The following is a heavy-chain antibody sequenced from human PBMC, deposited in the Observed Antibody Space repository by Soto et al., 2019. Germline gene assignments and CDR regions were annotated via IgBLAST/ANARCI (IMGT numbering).Heavy chain of an antibody. J-gene: IGHJ5*02. D-gene: IGHD3-9*01. CDR2: VYYTGTS. Sequence: SETLSLTCTVSGDSMNYYWSWIRQPPGKGLEWIGFVYYTGTSGSNPSLKSRVAMSVDTSNNQFSLKLNSLTAADTAVYYCARLTGNNWFDPWGQGTLVTVSS. CDR1: GDSMNYY. V-gene: IGHV4-59*01. CDR3: ARLTGNNWFDP.